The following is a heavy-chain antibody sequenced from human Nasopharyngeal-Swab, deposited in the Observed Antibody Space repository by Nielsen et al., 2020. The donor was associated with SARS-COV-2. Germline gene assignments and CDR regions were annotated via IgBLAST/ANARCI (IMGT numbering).Heavy chain of an antibody. CDR2: IYYSGST. Sequence: SETLSLTCTVSGVSISSSSYYWGWFRQPPGKGLEWIGSIYYSGSTYYNPSLRSRVTIAVNTSTNQFSLKLSSVTAADTAVYYCARERGRGGIWNYYYYYMDVWGKGTTVTVSS. V-gene: IGHV4-39*07. J-gene: IGHJ6*03. D-gene: IGHD3-10*01. CDR1: GVSISSSSYY. CDR3: ARERGRGGIWNYYYYYMDV.